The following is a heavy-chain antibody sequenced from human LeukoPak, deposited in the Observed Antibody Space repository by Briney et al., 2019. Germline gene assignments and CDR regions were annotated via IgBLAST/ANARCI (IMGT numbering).Heavy chain of an antibody. Sequence: PGGSLRLSCAASGFTFSSYSMNWVRQAPGKGLEWVSSISSSSSYIYYADSVKGRFTISRDNAKKSLYLQMNSLRAEDTAVYNCAKLSGSSGSPSNWFEVWGQGTLVTVSS. CDR1: GFTFSSYS. V-gene: IGHV3-21*04. D-gene: IGHD3-10*01. J-gene: IGHJ5*02. CDR3: AKLSGSSGSPSNWFEV. CDR2: ISSSSSYI.